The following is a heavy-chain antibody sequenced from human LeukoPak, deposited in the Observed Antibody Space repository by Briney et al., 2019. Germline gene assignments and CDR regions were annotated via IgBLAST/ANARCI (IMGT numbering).Heavy chain of an antibody. Sequence: SQTLSLTCAISGDSVSSNSATWNWIRQSPSRGLEWLGRTYYRSKLCSDYAVSVKSRITITPDTPKNQFSLHLSSVTPEDTAVYYCVRDYGGPSDYWGQGTLVTVSS. D-gene: IGHD4-17*01. CDR2: TYYRSKLCS. CDR1: GDSVSSNSAT. V-gene: IGHV6-1*01. CDR3: VRDYGGPSDY. J-gene: IGHJ4*02.